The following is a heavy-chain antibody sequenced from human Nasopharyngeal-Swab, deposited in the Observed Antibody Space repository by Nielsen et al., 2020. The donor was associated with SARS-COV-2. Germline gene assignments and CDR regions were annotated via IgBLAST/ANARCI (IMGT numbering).Heavy chain of an antibody. V-gene: IGHV3-21*01. CDR2: ISSSSSYI. J-gene: IGHJ3*02. Sequence: WIRQPPGKGLEWVSSISSSSSYIYYADSVKGRFTISRDNAKNSLYLQMNSLRAEDTAVYYCAREYAYYPYAFDIWGQGTMVTVSS. CDR3: AREYAYYPYAFDI. D-gene: IGHD2-8*01.